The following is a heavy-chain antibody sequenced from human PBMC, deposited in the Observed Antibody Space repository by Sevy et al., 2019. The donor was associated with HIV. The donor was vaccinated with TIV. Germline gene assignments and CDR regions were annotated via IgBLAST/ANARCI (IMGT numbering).Heavy chain of an antibody. Sequence: GESLKISCAASGFTFSSCGMHWVRQAPGKGLEWVAFIWYDGSDTYYADSVKGRFNISRDNSKNTLYLQMNSLRTEDTAIYYCASDILTGSDFWGQGTLVTVSS. CDR1: GFTFSSCG. D-gene: IGHD3-9*01. J-gene: IGHJ4*02. CDR2: IWYDGSDT. CDR3: ASDILTGSDF. V-gene: IGHV3-30*02.